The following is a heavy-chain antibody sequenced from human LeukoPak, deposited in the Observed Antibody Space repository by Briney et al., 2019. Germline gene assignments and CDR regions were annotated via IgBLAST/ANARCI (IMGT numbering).Heavy chain of an antibody. J-gene: IGHJ4*02. CDR1: GFTFSSCV. Sequence: GGSLRLSCAASGFTFSSCVMNWVRQAPGKGLECGSAVSGSGGSTSYANSVKGRFTISRDNSKSTLYLQMNNLRVEDTAVYYCAKGVGASYYFDYWGQGTLVTVSS. CDR2: VSGSGGST. D-gene: IGHD1-26*01. CDR3: AKGVGASYYFDY. V-gene: IGHV3-23*01.